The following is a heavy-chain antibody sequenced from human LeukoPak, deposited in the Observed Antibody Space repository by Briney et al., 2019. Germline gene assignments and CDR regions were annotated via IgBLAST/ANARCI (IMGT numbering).Heavy chain of an antibody. Sequence: ASVKVSCKASGYTFTSYGISWVRQAPGQGLEWMGWISAYNGNTNYAQKLQGRVTMTTDTSTSTAYVELRSLRSDDTAVYYCARGGRWLQLGEGVSFDYWGQGTLVTVSS. CDR1: GYTFTSYG. J-gene: IGHJ4*02. V-gene: IGHV1-18*01. CDR3: ARGGRWLQLGEGVSFDY. CDR2: ISAYNGNT. D-gene: IGHD5-24*01.